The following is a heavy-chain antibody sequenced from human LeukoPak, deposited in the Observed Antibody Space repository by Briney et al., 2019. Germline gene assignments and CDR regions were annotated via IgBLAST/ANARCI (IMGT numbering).Heavy chain of an antibody. J-gene: IGHJ4*03. CDR1: GGSFSGYY. D-gene: IGHD1-26*01. CDR2: IYYSGST. Sequence: SETLSLTCAVYGGSFSGYYWSWIRQPPGKGLEWIGYIYYSGSTNYNPSLKSRVTISVDTSKNQFSLKLSSVTAADTAVYYCARVRVGSRPKFGLWGQGTLVTVSS. V-gene: IGHV4-59*12. CDR3: ARVRVGSRPKFGL.